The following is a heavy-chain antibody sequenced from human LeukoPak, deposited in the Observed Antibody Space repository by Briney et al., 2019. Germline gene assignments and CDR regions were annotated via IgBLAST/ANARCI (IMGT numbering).Heavy chain of an antibody. CDR1: GGSISSYY. CDR2: IYYSGRT. Sequence: KPSETLSLTCTVPGGSISSYYWSWIRQPPGKGLECIGYIYYSGRTNYNPSLRSRVTISVDTSKNEFSLKLGSVTAADTAVYYCARLSDSDSSGYYWGFEYWGQGSLVTVSS. V-gene: IGHV4-59*08. J-gene: IGHJ4*02. D-gene: IGHD3-22*01. CDR3: ARLSDSDSSGYYWGFEY.